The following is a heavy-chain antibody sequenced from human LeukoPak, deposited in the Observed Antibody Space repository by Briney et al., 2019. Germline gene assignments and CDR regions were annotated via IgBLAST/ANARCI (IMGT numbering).Heavy chain of an antibody. CDR3: ARGGSRYCSSTSCYRIDY. J-gene: IGHJ4*02. Sequence: PGGSLRLSCAASGFTFSSYAMHWVRQAPGKGLEWVAVISYDGSNKYYADSVKGRFTISRDNSKNTLYLQMNSLRAEDTAVYYCARGGSRYCSSTSCYRIDYWGQGTLVTVSS. D-gene: IGHD2-2*02. CDR2: ISYDGSNK. V-gene: IGHV3-30-3*01. CDR1: GFTFSSYA.